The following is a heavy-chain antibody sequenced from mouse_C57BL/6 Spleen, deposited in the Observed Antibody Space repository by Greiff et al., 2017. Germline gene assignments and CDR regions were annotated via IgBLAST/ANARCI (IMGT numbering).Heavy chain of an antibody. CDR1: GFTFSSYA. V-gene: IGHV5-9-1*02. D-gene: IGHD1-1*01. CDR3: TRVVVAHYYAMDY. Sequence: EVHLVESGEGLVKPGGSLKLSCAASGFTFSSYAMSWVRQTPEKRLEWVAYISSGGDYIYYADTVKGRFTISSDNARNTLYLQMSSLKSEDTAMYYCTRVVVAHYYAMDYWGQGTSVTVSS. CDR2: ISSGGDYI. J-gene: IGHJ4*01.